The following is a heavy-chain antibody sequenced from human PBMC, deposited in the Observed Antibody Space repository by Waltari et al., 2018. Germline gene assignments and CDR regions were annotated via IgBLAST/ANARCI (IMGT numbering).Heavy chain of an antibody. CDR3: ATYIGASIGTAAFDV. V-gene: IGHV4-39*01. D-gene: IGHD5-12*01. J-gene: IGHJ3*01. Sequence: QLQLQESGPGLVKPSETLSLSCSVSGGSITSNRHYWGWIRQPPGQGLEWIGTISYKGATYSSPALRVRVTVSRDTSMNQLSLKLGSVTAADTAVYYCATYIGASIGTAAFDVWGQGTMVTVSS. CDR1: GGSITSNRHY. CDR2: ISYKGAT.